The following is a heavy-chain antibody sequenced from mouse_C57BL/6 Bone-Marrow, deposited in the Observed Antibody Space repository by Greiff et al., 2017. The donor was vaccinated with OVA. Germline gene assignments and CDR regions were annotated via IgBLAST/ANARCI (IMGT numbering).Heavy chain of an antibody. D-gene: IGHD3-3*01. V-gene: IGHV7-3*01. J-gene: IGHJ4*01. Sequence: EVKVVESGGGLVQPGGSLSLSCAASGFTFTDYYMSWVRQPPGKALEWLGFIRNKANGYTTEYSASVKGRFTISRDNSQSILYLQMNALRAEDSATYYCASPGPRGLYAMDYWGQGTSVTVSS. CDR3: ASPGPRGLYAMDY. CDR2: IRNKANGYTT. CDR1: GFTFTDYY.